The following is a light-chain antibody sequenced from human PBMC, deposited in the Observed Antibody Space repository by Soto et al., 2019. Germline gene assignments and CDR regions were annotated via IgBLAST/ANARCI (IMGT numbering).Light chain of an antibody. Sequence: DIVMTQSPLSLPVTPGEPASISCRSSQSLLHSNGHNYLDWYLQKPGQPPKVLIYWASTRESGVPDRFSGSGSGTDFTLTITSLQAEDVAVYYCQQYYSTPSFGPGTKVDIK. J-gene: IGKJ3*01. CDR3: QQYYSTPS. CDR2: WAS. V-gene: IGKV2-28*01. CDR1: QSLLHSNGHNY.